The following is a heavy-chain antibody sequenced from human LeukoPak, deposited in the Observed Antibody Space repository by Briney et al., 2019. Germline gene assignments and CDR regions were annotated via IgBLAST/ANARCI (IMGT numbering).Heavy chain of an antibody. D-gene: IGHD1-1*01. CDR2: IYSGGNT. V-gene: IGHV3-66*01. CDR3: AREVRYNWNAGDAFDI. Sequence: EGSLRLSCAASGFTVSSNYMTWVRQAPGKGLEWVSVIYSGGNTYYADSVKGRFTISRDNAKNSLYLQMNSLRAEDTAVYYCAREVRYNWNAGDAFDIWGQGTMATVSS. CDR1: GFTVSSNY. J-gene: IGHJ3*02.